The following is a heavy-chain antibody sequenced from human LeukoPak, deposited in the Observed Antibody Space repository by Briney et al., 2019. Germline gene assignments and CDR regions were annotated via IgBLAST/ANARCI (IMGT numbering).Heavy chain of an antibody. CDR2: IHYTGST. Sequence: SETLSLTCTVSGGSLSSGNYQCGWIRQPPGKGPEWTRSIHYTGSTHYNPPLKSRVTISVDTSKNQFSLNLSSVTAADTALYYCARLSGHCSGATCYGHYAMDVWGQRTTVSVSS. CDR3: ARLSGHCSGATCYGHYAMDV. CDR1: GGSLSSGNYQ. V-gene: IGHV4-39*01. J-gene: IGHJ6*02. D-gene: IGHD2-15*01.